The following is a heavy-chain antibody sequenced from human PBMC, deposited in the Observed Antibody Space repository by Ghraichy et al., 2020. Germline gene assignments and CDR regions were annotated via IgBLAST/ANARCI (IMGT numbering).Heavy chain of an antibody. D-gene: IGHD6-19*01. CDR1: GDSVSTNTA. CDR3: ARDDGWYRFDS. Sequence: SQTLSLTCAISGDSVSTNTAWNWIRQSPSRGLEWLGRTYHKSRWSNDYATSVKSRIIISADASKNQFSLQLSSVTPEDTAVYYCARDDGWYRFDSWGQATLVTVSS. V-gene: IGHV6-1*01. CDR2: TYHKSRWSN. J-gene: IGHJ4*02.